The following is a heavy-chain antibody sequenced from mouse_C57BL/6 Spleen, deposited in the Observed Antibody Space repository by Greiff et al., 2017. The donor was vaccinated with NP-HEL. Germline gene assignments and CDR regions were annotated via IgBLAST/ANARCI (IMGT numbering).Heavy chain of an antibody. D-gene: IGHD1-1*01. V-gene: IGHV1-69*01. CDR3: ASYDGSSYWFAY. J-gene: IGHJ3*01. Sequence: QVQLQQPGAELVMPGASVKLSCKASGYTFTSYLLHWVKQRPGQGLEWIGEIDPSDSYTNYNQKFKGKSTLTGDKSSSTAYMQLSSLTSEDSAVYYCASYDGSSYWFAYWGQGTLVTVSA. CDR1: GYTFTSYL. CDR2: IDPSDSYT.